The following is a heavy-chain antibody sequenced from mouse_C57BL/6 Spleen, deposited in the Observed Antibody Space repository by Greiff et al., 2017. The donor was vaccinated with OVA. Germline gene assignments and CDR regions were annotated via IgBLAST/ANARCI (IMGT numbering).Heavy chain of an antibody. Sequence: EVKLQESGPELVKPGASVKISCKASGYSFTDYNMNWVKQSNGKSLEWIGVINPNYGTTSYNQKFKGKATLTVDQSSSTAYMQLNSLTSEDSAVYYCARGYYGNYVQAMDYWGQGTSVTVSS. CDR1: GYSFTDYN. CDR3: ARGYYGNYVQAMDY. J-gene: IGHJ4*01. V-gene: IGHV1-39*01. CDR2: INPNYGTT. D-gene: IGHD2-1*01.